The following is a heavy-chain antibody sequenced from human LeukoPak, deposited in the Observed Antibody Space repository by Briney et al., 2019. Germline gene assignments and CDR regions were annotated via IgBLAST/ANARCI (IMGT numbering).Heavy chain of an antibody. Sequence: PGGSLRLSFAAPGFTFSDYYMSWIRRAPGKGLEWVAYISSSGRTIYYAASVKGRFTISRDNAKSSLYLQTNSLRAEGTAVYYCARTTMGATAFDYWGQGTLVTVSS. D-gene: IGHD1-26*01. CDR2: ISSSGRTI. V-gene: IGHV3-11*01. J-gene: IGHJ4*02. CDR1: GFTFSDYY. CDR3: ARTTMGATAFDY.